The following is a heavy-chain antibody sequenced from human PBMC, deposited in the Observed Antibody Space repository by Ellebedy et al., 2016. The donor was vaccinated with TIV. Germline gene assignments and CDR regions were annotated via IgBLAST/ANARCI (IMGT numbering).Heavy chain of an antibody. CDR3: ARLNDY. V-gene: IGHV4-39*01. CDR1: GGSISSSSYY. CDR2: INHSGST. J-gene: IGHJ4*02. Sequence: MPSETLSLTCTLSGGSISSSSYYWGWIRQPPGKGLEWIGEINHSGSTNYNPSLKSRVPISVDTSKNQFSLKLSSVTAADTAVYYCARLNDYWGQGTLVTVSS.